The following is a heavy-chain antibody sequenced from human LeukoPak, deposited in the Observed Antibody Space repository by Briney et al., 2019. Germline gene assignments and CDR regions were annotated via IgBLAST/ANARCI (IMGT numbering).Heavy chain of an antibody. CDR2: IYYSGSA. V-gene: IGHV4-39*07. D-gene: IGHD2-2*02. CDR3: ARDAYYCSSTICYTDWFDP. Sequence: SETLSLTCTVSGGSISSRRYYWGWIRQPPGRGLEWIGSIYYSGSAYYNPSLKSRVTISVDTSKNELSLKLSSVTAADTAVYYCARDAYYCSSTICYTDWFDPWGQGTLVTVSS. CDR1: GGSISSRRYY. J-gene: IGHJ5*02.